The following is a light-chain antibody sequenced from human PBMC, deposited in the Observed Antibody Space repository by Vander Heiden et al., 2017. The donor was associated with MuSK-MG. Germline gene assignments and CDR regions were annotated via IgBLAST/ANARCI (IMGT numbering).Light chain of an antibody. J-gene: IGKJ1*01. CDR2: KAS. V-gene: IGKV1-5*03. CDR3: QQYNSYSPVT. Sequence: DIQMPQSPSTLSASVGDRVTTTCRASQSISSWLAWYQQKPGKAPKLLIYKASSLESGVPSRFSGSGSGTEFTLTISSLQPDDFATYYCQQYNSYSPVTFGQGTKVEIK. CDR1: QSISSW.